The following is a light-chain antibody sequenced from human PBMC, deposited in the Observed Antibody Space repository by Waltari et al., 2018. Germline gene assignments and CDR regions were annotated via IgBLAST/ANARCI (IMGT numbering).Light chain of an antibody. CDR3: QQRSNWPPALT. CDR1: QTVSSY. Sequence: IVLTQSPVTLSLSPGERATLPCRASQTVSSYLTWYQQNPGQAPRLLIDDASNRATGIPARFRGSGSGTDFTLTISSLEPEDFAVYYCQQRSNWPPALTFGGGTKVEVK. CDR2: DAS. J-gene: IGKJ4*01. V-gene: IGKV3-11*01.